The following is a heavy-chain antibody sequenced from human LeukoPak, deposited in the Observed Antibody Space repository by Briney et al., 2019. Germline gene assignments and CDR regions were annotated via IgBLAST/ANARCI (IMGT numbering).Heavy chain of an antibody. Sequence: GGSLRLSCAASGFTFSSYAMSWVRQAPGKGLEWVSGISGSGGSTYYADSVKGRFTIFGDNSKNTLYLQMNSLRAEDTAVYHCANGWSPDYWGRGTLVTVSS. D-gene: IGHD2-15*01. J-gene: IGHJ4*02. CDR1: GFTFSSYA. V-gene: IGHV3-23*01. CDR3: ANGWSPDY. CDR2: ISGSGGST.